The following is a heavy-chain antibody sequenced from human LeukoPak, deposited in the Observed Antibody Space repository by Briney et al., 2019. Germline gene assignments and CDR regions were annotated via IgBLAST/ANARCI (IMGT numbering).Heavy chain of an antibody. J-gene: IGHJ3*02. D-gene: IGHD6-13*01. CDR1: GFTFSDYY. CDR2: ISSSGSTI. Sequence: GGSLRLSCAASGFTFSDYYMSWIRQAPGKGLEWVSYISSSGSTIYYADSVKGRFTIFRDNAKNSLYLQMNSLRAEDTAVYYCARCIAATPYAFDIWGQGTMVTVSS. V-gene: IGHV3-11*01. CDR3: ARCIAATPYAFDI.